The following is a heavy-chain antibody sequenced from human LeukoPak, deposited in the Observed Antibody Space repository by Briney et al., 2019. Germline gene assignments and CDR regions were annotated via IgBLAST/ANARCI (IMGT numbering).Heavy chain of an antibody. CDR2: IHYTGAT. CDR3: ARGNILSGYCFDF. J-gene: IGHJ4*02. CDR1: GGSITGYY. D-gene: IGHD3-9*01. Sequence: SETLSLTCAVYGGSITGYYWSWIRQPPGKGLEWVGEIHYTGATSYNPSLKSRATISIDASKNQVSLKLSSVTAADTAVYYCARGNILSGYCFDFWGQGALVTVSS. V-gene: IGHV4-34*01.